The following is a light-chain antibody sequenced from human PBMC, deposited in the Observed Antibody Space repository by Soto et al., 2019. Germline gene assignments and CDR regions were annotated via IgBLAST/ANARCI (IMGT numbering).Light chain of an antibody. CDR3: QQYNSYPIT. Sequence: DIQMTQSPSTLSASVGDRVTITXXASQSISSWLAWYQQKPGKAPKLLIYDASSLESGVPSRFSGSGSGTEFTLTISSLQPDDFATYYCQQYNSYPITFGQGTRLEIK. CDR2: DAS. V-gene: IGKV1-5*01. J-gene: IGKJ5*01. CDR1: QSISSW.